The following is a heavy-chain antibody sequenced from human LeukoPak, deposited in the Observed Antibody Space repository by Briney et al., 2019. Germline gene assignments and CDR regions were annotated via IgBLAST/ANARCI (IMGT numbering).Heavy chain of an antibody. CDR1: GGSISSYY. J-gene: IGHJ4*02. Sequence: SETLSLTCTVSGGSISSYYWSWIRQPPGKGLEWIGYISYSGSTNYNPSLKSRVTMSVDTSKNQLSLKLSSVTAADTAVYYCARHWETSSWYVDYWGQGTLVTVSS. CDR2: ISYSGST. V-gene: IGHV4-59*08. D-gene: IGHD6-13*01. CDR3: ARHWETSSWYVDY.